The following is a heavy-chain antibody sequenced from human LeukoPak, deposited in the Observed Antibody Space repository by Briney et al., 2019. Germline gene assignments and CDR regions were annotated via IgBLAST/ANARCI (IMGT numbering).Heavy chain of an antibody. V-gene: IGHV3-13*01. J-gene: IGHJ4*02. CDR2: LGTAGDT. D-gene: IGHD5-24*01. Sequence: GGSLRLSCAASGFILSNYAMHWVRQPAGKGLEWVSALGTAGDTFYPGSVKGRFTISRDNAKKSVFLQMSSLRAEDTAIYYCARQSTPHGNFDYWGQGTLVTVSS. CDR1: GFILSNYA. CDR3: ARQSTPHGNFDY.